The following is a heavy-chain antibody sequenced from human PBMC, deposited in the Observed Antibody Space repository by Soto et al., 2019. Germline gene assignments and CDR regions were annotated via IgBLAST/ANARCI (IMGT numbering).Heavy chain of an antibody. J-gene: IGHJ4*02. CDR2: ISYDGSNK. CDR1: GFTFSSYA. V-gene: IGHV3-30-3*01. D-gene: IGHD2-2*01. CDR3: ARDPRPPNYCISTSCYGQEFDY. Sequence: PGGSLRLSCAASGFTFSSYAMHWVRQAPGKGLEWVAVISYDGSNKYYADSVKGRFTISRDNSKNTLYLQMNSLRAEDTAVYYCARDPRPPNYCISTSCYGQEFDYWGQGT.